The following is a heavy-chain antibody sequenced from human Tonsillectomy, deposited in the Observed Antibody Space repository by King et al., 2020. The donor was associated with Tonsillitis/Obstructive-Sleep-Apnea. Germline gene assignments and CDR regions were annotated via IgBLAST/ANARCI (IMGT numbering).Heavy chain of an antibody. J-gene: IGHJ5*02. Sequence: VQLQQWGAGLLKPSETLSLTCAVYGGSFSGYYWSWIRQPPGKGLEWIGEINQSGSTNSNPSLTGRVTISVDTSKNQFSLKLSSVTAADTAVYYCARGLGSGCSGGSCYPNWFDPWGQGTLVTVSS. D-gene: IGHD2-15*01. CDR1: GGSFSGYY. CDR3: ARGLGSGCSGGSCYPNWFDP. V-gene: IGHV4-34*01. CDR2: INQSGST.